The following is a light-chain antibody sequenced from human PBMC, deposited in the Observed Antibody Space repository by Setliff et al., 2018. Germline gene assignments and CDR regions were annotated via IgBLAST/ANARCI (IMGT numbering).Light chain of an antibody. J-gene: IGLJ1*01. Sequence: QSALAQPASVSGSPGQSTTISCTGTSSDIGSYTLVSWYQQQPGKGPKLMIYEVSKRPSGVSNRFSGSKPGNTASLSISGLEAEDEADYYCCSYAGSGTFYVFGTGTKVTV. V-gene: IGLV2-23*02. CDR2: EVS. CDR3: CSYAGSGTFYV. CDR1: SSDIGSYTL.